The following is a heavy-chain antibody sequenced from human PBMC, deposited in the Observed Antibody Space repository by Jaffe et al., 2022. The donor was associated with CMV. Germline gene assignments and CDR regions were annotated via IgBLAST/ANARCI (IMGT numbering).Heavy chain of an antibody. J-gene: IGHJ4*02. D-gene: IGHD2-15*01. CDR3: AKDVVADY. V-gene: IGHV3-23*01. CDR2: IGGTDDRT. Sequence: EVRLLESGGGLVQPGGSLRISCTTSGFTFSSFAMSWVRQAPGRGLEWLSGIGGTDDRTYYADSVKGRFTISRDNSRNTLFLQMNSLRVEDTAIYYCAKDVVADYWGQGTLVTVSS. CDR1: GFTFSSFA.